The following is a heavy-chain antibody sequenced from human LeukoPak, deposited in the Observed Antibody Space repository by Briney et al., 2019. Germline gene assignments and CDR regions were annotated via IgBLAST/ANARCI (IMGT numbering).Heavy chain of an antibody. V-gene: IGHV3-23*01. CDR3: ARAGIAVSHVGDFDY. CDR1: GFTFSSCG. D-gene: IGHD6-19*01. J-gene: IGHJ4*02. Sequence: GGALRLSCAASGFTFSSCGMSWVRQAPGKGLEWVSAISGSGGSTYYADSVKGRFTISRDNSKNTLYLQMNSLRAEDTAVYYCARAGIAVSHVGDFDYWGQGTLVTVSS. CDR2: ISGSGGST.